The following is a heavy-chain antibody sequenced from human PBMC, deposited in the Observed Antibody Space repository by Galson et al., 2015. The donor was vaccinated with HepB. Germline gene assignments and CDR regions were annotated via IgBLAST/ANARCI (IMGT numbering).Heavy chain of an antibody. CDR3: ARQLVGATSFDY. Sequence: SVKVSCRASGGTFSSYAISWVRQAPGQGLEWMGGIIPIFGTANYAQKFQGRVTITADESTSTAYMELSSLRSEDTAVYYCARQLVGATSFDYWGQGTLVTVSS. V-gene: IGHV1-69*13. J-gene: IGHJ4*02. CDR1: GGTFSSYA. D-gene: IGHD1-26*01. CDR2: IIPIFGTA.